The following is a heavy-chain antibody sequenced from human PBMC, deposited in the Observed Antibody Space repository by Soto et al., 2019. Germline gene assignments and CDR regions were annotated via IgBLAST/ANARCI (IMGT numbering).Heavy chain of an antibody. Sequence: GSGPTLVNPTQTLTLTCTFSGFSLSTSGVGVGWIRQPPGKALEWLALIYWDDDKRYSPSLKSRVTITKDTSKNQLVLTMTNMDLVDTATFYCAHLPWQHLWPRAPVVYWGQGTPVTVSS. D-gene: IGHD5-18*01. CDR1: GFSLSTSGVG. V-gene: IGHV2-5*02. CDR2: IYWDDDK. CDR3: AHLPWQHLWPRAPVVY. J-gene: IGHJ4*02.